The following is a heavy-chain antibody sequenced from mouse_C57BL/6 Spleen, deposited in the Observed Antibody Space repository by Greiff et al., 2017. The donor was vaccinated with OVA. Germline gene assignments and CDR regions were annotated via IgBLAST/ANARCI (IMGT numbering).Heavy chain of an antibody. CDR2: IYPGDGDT. Sequence: VQLQQSGAELVKPGASVKISCKASGYAFSSYWMNWVKQRPGKGLEWIGQIYPGDGDTNYNGKFKGKATLTADKSSSTAYMQLSSLTSEDSAVYFFARPDYYGISYGFAYWGQGTLVTVSA. D-gene: IGHD1-1*01. V-gene: IGHV1-80*01. CDR3: ARPDYYGISYGFAY. CDR1: GYAFSSYW. J-gene: IGHJ3*01.